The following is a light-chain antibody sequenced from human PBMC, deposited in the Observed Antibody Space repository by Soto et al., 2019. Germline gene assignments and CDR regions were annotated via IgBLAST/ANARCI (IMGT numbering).Light chain of an antibody. CDR3: QRHGAT. CDR1: QSVSSSD. CDR2: GAY. Sequence: EILFTQSPGTLSLSPGERATLSCRASQSVSSSDLAWYQQKPGQAPRLLIYGAYSRATGIPDRFSGSGSGTDFTLTISGLEPEDSAAYYCQRHGATFGQGTKVDIK. V-gene: IGKV3-20*01. J-gene: IGKJ1*01.